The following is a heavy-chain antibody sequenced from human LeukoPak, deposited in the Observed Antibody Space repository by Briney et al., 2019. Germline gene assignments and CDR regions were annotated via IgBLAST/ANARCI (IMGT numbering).Heavy chain of an antibody. D-gene: IGHD3-10*01. Sequence: GASVKVSCEASGYTFTGYYIHWVRQAPGQGLEWMGWINPNSGGTNYAQKFQGRVTMTRDTSISTAYMELSRLRSDDTAVYYCARDYYGSGSHRNWFDPWGQGTLVTVSS. CDR3: ARDYYGSGSHRNWFDP. CDR2: INPNSGGT. J-gene: IGHJ5*02. CDR1: GYTFTGYY. V-gene: IGHV1-2*02.